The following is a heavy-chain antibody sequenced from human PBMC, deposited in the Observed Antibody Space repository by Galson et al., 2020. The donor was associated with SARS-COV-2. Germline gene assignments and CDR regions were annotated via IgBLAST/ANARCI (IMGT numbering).Heavy chain of an antibody. CDR1: GGPISSYY. CDR3: ARDPAPLYGDNFYYAMDV. V-gene: IGHV4-59*01. CDR2: IYYSGST. Sequence: ETSETLSLTCTVSGGPISSYYWSWIRQPPGKGLEWIGYIYYSGSTNYNPSLKSRVTMSVDLSKNQFSLNLSSVTAADTAVYFCARDPAPLYGDNFYYAMDVWGQGTTVTVSS. D-gene: IGHD4-17*01. J-gene: IGHJ6*02.